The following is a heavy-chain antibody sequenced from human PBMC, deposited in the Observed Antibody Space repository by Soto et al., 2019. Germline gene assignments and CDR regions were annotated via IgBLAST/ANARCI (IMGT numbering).Heavy chain of an antibody. CDR2: IITIVGTA. CDR1: GGTFSSYA. CDR3: AEGDGYNYGVAFDY. V-gene: IGHV1-69*06. D-gene: IGHD5-12*01. J-gene: IGHJ4*02. Sequence: QVQLVQSGAEVKKPGSSVKVSCKASGGTFSSYAISWVRQAPGQGLEWMGGIITIVGTANYAQKFQGRVTITADKSTSTAYMELSSLRSEDTAVYYWAEGDGYNYGVAFDYCGQGTLVTVSS.